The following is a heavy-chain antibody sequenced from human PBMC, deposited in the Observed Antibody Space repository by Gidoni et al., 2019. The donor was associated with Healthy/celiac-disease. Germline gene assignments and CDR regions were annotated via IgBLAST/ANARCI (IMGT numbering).Heavy chain of an antibody. J-gene: IGHJ4*02. CDR3: ASGPPFDY. CDR1: GYSISSGYY. Sequence: PGLVKPSETLSLTCTVSGYSISSGYYWGWIRQPPGKGLEWIGSIYHSGSTYYNPSLKSRVTISVDTSKNQFSLKLSSVTAADTAVYYCASGPPFDYWGQGTLVTVSS. V-gene: IGHV4-38-2*02. CDR2: IYHSGST.